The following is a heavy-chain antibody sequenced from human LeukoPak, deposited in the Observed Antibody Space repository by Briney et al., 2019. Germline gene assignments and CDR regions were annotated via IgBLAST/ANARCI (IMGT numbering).Heavy chain of an antibody. D-gene: IGHD3-22*01. CDR1: GFTFSSYA. Sequence: PGGSLRLSCAASGFTFSSYAMHWVRQAPGKGLEWVAVISYDGSNKYYADSVKGRFTISRDNSKNTLYLQMNSLRAEDTAVYYCARDHYYYDSSGYSQFFDYWGQGTLVTVPS. V-gene: IGHV3-30-3*01. CDR2: ISYDGSNK. CDR3: ARDHYYYDSSGYSQFFDY. J-gene: IGHJ4*02.